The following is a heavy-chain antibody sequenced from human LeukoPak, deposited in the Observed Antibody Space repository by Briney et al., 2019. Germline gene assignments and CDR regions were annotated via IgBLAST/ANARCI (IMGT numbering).Heavy chain of an antibody. CDR1: GFNLTSSA. CDR3: ARATYDSSAVDAFDI. J-gene: IGHJ3*02. D-gene: IGHD3-22*01. Sequence: GGSLRLSCAASGFNLTSSAMHWVRQAPGKGLEWVAYTNTAGNTIYYADSMKGRFTISRDNAKNSLYLQMNTLRAEDTAVYYCARATYDSSAVDAFDIWGQGTMVTVSP. V-gene: IGHV3-48*03. CDR2: TNTAGNTI.